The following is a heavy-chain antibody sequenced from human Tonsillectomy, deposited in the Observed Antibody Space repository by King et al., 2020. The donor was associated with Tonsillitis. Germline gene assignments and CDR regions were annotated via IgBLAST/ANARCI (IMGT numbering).Heavy chain of an antibody. CDR2: INHRGST. J-gene: IGHJ4*02. Sequence: VQLQQGGAGLLKPSETLFLTWAVYGGAFKGYYWSWVRQPPGKGLGWILEINHRGSTNYNPSLKSRVTISVYSSKNQFSLKLSSVTAAETAVYYCARGDGELAFDYWGQGTLVTVSS. CDR1: GGAFKGYY. D-gene: IGHD1-26*01. V-gene: IGHV4-34*01. CDR3: ARGDGELAFDY.